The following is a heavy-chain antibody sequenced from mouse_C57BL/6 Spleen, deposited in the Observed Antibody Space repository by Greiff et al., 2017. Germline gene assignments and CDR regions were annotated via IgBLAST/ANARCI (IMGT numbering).Heavy chain of an antibody. J-gene: IGHJ4*01. CDR2: IHPNSGST. CDR3: ARGGAGGYYAMDY. V-gene: IGHV1-64*01. CDR1: GYTFTSYW. Sequence: QVQLQQPGAELVKPGASVKLSCKASGYTFTSYWMHWVKQRPGQGLEWIGMIHPNSGSTNYNEKFKSKATLTVDKSSSTAYMQLSSLTSEDSAVYYCARGGAGGYYAMDYWGQGTSVTVSS.